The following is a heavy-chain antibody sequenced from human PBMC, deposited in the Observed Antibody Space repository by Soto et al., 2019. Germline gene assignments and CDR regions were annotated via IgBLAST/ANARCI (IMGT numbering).Heavy chain of an antibody. J-gene: IGHJ4*02. D-gene: IGHD5-12*01. Sequence: ASVKVSCKASGGTFSSYAISWVRQAPGQGLEWMGGIIPIFGTANYAQKFQGRVTITADESTSTAYMELSSLRSEDTAVYYCARDIGATNYYFDYWGQGTLVTVSP. CDR2: IIPIFGTA. CDR3: ARDIGATNYYFDY. CDR1: GGTFSSYA. V-gene: IGHV1-69*13.